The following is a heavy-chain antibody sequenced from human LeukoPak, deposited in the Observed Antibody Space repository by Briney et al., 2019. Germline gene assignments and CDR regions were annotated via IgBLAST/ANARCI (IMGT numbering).Heavy chain of an antibody. V-gene: IGHV1-69*13. J-gene: IGHJ6*02. CDR2: IIPIFGTA. D-gene: IGHD2-21*01. CDR1: GGTFSSYA. Sequence: ASVKVSCKASGGTFSSYAISWVRQAPGRGLEWMGGIIPIFGTANYAQKFQGRVTITADESTSTAYMELSSLRSEDTAVYYCARDVAPYYYYGMDVWGQGTTVTVSS. CDR3: ARDVAPYYYYGMDV.